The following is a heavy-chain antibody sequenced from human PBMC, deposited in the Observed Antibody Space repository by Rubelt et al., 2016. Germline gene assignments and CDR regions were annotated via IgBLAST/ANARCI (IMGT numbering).Heavy chain of an antibody. CDR3: ARMRGPYSSSGGEFDP. CDR2: INAGNGNT. Sequence: QVQLVQSGAEGKKPGASVKVSCKASGYTFTSYAMHWVRQAPGQRLEWMGWINAGNGNTKYSQKFQGRVTITRDTSASTAYMELSSLRSEDTAVYYCARMRGPYSSSGGEFDPWGQGTLVTVSS. D-gene: IGHD6-13*01. J-gene: IGHJ5*02. V-gene: IGHV1-3*01. CDR1: GYTFTSYA.